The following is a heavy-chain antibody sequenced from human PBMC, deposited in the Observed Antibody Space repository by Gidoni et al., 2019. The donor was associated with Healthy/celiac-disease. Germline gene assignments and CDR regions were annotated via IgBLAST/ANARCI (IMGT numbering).Heavy chain of an antibody. CDR3: ARDGPRIAAAGTFDY. CDR2: INAGNGNT. V-gene: IGHV1-3*01. J-gene: IGHJ4*02. Sequence: QVQLVQSGAEVKKPGASVKVSCKASGYTVTSYAMHWVRQAPGQRLEWMGWINAGNGNTKYSQKFQGSVTITRDTSASTAYMELSSLRSEDTAVYYCARDGPRIAAAGTFDYWGQGTLVTVSS. D-gene: IGHD6-13*01. CDR1: GYTVTSYA.